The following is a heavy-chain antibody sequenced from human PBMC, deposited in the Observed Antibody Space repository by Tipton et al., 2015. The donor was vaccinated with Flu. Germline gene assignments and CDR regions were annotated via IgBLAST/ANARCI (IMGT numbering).Heavy chain of an antibody. CDR1: GFTFDDYA. J-gene: IGHJ3*02. Sequence: SLRLSCAASGFTFDDYAMHWVRQAPGKGLEWVSYISSSSSTIYYADSVKGRFTISRDNAKNSLYLQMNSLRAEDTAVYYCASFGAFDIWGQGTMVTVSS. CDR2: ISSSSSTI. CDR3: ASFGAFDI. D-gene: IGHD3-10*01. V-gene: IGHV3-48*01.